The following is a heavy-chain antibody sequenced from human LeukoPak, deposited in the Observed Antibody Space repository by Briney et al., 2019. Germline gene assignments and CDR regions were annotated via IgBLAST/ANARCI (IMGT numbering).Heavy chain of an antibody. Sequence: ASVKVSCKASGGTFSSYAISWVRQATGQGLEWMGGIVPIFGSANYAQKFQGRVTITADESTSTAYMELSSLRSEGTAVYYCARERMATITLDYWGRGTLVTVSS. V-gene: IGHV1-69*01. CDR1: GGTFSSYA. D-gene: IGHD5-24*01. J-gene: IGHJ4*02. CDR3: ARERMATITLDY. CDR2: IVPIFGSA.